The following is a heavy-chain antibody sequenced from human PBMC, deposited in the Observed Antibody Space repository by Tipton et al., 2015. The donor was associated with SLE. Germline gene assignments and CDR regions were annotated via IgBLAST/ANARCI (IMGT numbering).Heavy chain of an antibody. V-gene: IGHV3-30-3*01. CDR2: ISYDGSNK. CDR1: GFTFSSYA. D-gene: IGHD3-22*01. J-gene: IGHJ4*02. CDR3: ARDEYYYDSSGYPV. Sequence: RSLRLSCAASGFTFSSYAMHWVRQAPGKGLEWVAVISYDGSNKYYADSVKGRFTISRDNSKNTLYLQMNSLRAEDTAVYYCARDEYYYDSSGYPVWGQGTLVTVSS.